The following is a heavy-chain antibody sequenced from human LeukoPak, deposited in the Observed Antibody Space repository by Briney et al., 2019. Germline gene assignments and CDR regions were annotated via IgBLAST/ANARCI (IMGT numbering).Heavy chain of an antibody. CDR3: ALVGALYFDY. Sequence: ASVNVSCKVSGYTLTELSMHWVRPAPGKGLEWVGGFDPEDGETIYAQKFQGRVTMTEDTSTDTAYMELSSLRSEDTAVYYCALVGALYFDYWGQGTLVTVSS. D-gene: IGHD1-26*01. CDR2: FDPEDGET. J-gene: IGHJ4*02. CDR1: GYTLTELS. V-gene: IGHV1-24*01.